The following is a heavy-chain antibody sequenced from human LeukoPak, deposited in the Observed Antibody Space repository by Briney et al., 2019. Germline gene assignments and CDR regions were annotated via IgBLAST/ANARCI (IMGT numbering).Heavy chain of an antibody. D-gene: IGHD2-2*01. CDR3: ARDRIPYAFGNPWWFDP. CDR2: IWYDGSNK. Sequence: GGSPRLSCAASGFTFSSYGMHWVRQAPGKGLEWVAVIWYDGSNKYYADSVKGRFTISRDNSKNTLYLQMNSLRAEDTAVYYCARDRIPYAFGNPWWFDPWGQGTLVTVSS. J-gene: IGHJ5*02. CDR1: GFTFSSYG. V-gene: IGHV3-33*01.